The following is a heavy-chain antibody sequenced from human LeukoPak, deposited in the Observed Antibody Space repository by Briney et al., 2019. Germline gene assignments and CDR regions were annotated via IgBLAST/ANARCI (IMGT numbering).Heavy chain of an antibody. V-gene: IGHV1-2*02. Sequence: ASVKVSCKASGYTFTGYYMHWVRQAPGQGLEWMGWINPNSGGTNYAQKFQGRVTMTRDTSISTAYMELSRLRSDDTAVYYCARARVDIVVVVAVAFFDYWGQGTLVTVSS. D-gene: IGHD2-15*01. CDR1: GYTFTGYY. J-gene: IGHJ4*02. CDR2: INPNSGGT. CDR3: ARARVDIVVVVAVAFFDY.